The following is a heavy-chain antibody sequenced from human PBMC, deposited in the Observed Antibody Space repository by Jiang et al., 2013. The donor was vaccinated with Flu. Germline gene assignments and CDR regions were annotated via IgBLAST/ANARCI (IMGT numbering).Heavy chain of an antibody. V-gene: IGHV2-5*02. CDR2: IYWDDDK. Sequence: PTQTLTLTCTFSGFSLSSTAVGVGWIRQPPGKALEWLALIYWDDDKRYSPSLKSRVTITKDTSKNQVVLTMTNMDPVDTATYYCAYTSGIPLERDYYFYGMDVWGQGTTVTVSS. D-gene: IGHD1-1*01. CDR1: GFSLSSTAVG. CDR3: AYTSGIPLERDYYFYGMDV. J-gene: IGHJ6*02.